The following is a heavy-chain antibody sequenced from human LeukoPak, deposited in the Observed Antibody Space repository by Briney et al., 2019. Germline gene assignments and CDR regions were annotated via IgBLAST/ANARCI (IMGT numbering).Heavy chain of an antibody. J-gene: IGHJ3*02. D-gene: IGHD6-19*01. CDR1: GGSFSGYY. Sequence: SETLSLTCAVYGGSFSGYYWSWIRQPPGKGLEWIGEINHSGSTNYNPSLKSRVTIPVDTSKNQFSLKLSSVTAADTAVYYCARARQWLDLDAFDIWGQGTMVTVSS. V-gene: IGHV4-34*01. CDR3: ARARQWLDLDAFDI. CDR2: INHSGST.